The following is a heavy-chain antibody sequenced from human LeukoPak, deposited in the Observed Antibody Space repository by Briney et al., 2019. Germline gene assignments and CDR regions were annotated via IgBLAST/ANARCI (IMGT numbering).Heavy chain of an antibody. V-gene: IGHV1-24*01. Sequence: ASVKVSCKVSGYTLTELSMHWVRQAPGKGLEWMGGFDPEDGETIYAQKFQGRVTMTEDTSTDTAYMELSSLRSEDTAVHYCAGWGYSYGYLNWFDPWGQGTLVTVSS. CDR2: FDPEDGET. J-gene: IGHJ5*02. CDR3: AGWGYSYGYLNWFDP. D-gene: IGHD5-18*01. CDR1: GYTLTELS.